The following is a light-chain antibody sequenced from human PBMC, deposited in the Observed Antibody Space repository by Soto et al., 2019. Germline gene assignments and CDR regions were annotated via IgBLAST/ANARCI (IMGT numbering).Light chain of an antibody. Sequence: QSALTQPASVSGSPGQSLTISCTGSSTDVGNSKFVSWYQLHPGQAPKLMIYEGTKRPSGTSNRFSVSYSGNTSSLTISGLQTEDEADYYCCSHAGTSTLVFCGGTKVTVL. V-gene: IGLV2-23*01. CDR2: EGT. J-gene: IGLJ3*02. CDR3: CSHAGTSTLV. CDR1: STDVGNSKF.